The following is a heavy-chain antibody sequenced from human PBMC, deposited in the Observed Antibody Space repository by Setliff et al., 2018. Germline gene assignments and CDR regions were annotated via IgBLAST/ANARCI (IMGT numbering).Heavy chain of an antibody. CDR3: ARANFLASGWSHGMDV. CDR2: IYSSGTT. V-gene: IGHV3-53*01. CDR1: GFTFSSYE. D-gene: IGHD6-19*01. Sequence: GGSLRLSCAASGFTFSSYEMNWVRQAPGKGLEWVSSIYSSGTTKSADSVTGRFTISRDNSKSSLYLQMNSLRAEDTALYYCARANFLASGWSHGMDVWGQGTAVTVSS. J-gene: IGHJ6*02.